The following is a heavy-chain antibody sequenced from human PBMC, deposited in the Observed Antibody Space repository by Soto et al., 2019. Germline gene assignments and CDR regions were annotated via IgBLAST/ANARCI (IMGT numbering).Heavy chain of an antibody. CDR1: GGSMRSYS. CDR2: IFYSGNS. V-gene: IGHV4-59*01. J-gene: IGHJ6*02. CDR3: ARDSRCCGMDV. Sequence: QVELRESGPGLVKPSETVFLTCNVSGGSMRSYSWTWMRQSQGKGLEWLGNIFYSGNSNLNPSLRSRLNISVDTSKNKFSLTLNSVTAADTAVYYCARDSRCCGMDVWGQGTTVTVSS.